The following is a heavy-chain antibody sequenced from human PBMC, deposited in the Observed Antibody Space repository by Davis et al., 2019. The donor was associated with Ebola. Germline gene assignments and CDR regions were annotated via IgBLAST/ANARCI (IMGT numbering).Heavy chain of an antibody. Sequence: PSETLSLTCAVYGGSFSGYYWSWIRQPPGKGLEWIGEINHSGSTNYNPSLKSRVTISVDTSKTQFSLKLSSVTAADTAVYYCARVPAMIVRRPSMDVWGKGTTVTVSS. J-gene: IGHJ6*04. D-gene: IGHD3-22*01. CDR1: GGSFSGYY. CDR2: INHSGST. CDR3: ARVPAMIVRRPSMDV. V-gene: IGHV4-34*01.